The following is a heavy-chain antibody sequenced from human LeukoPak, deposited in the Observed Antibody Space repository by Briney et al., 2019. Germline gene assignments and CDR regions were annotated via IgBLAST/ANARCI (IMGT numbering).Heavy chain of an antibody. CDR2: IYYSGNT. D-gene: IGHD6-19*01. V-gene: IGHV4-59*11. CDR1: GGSISSHY. CDR3: ARINSGWYFDY. J-gene: IGHJ4*02. Sequence: PSETLSLTCIVAGGSISSHYWTWIRQPPGEGLEYIGYIYYSGNTNYNPTLKSRVTISVDRSKNQFSLKLTSVTAEDTAVYYCARINSGWYFDYWGQGTLVTVSS.